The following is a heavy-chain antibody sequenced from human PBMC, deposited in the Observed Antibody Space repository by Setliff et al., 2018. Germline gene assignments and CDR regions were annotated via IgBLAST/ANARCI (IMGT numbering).Heavy chain of an antibody. Sequence: SVKVSCKASGGTFSSYAISWVRQAPGQGLEWMGGFIPILGIVDYAQKFQGRVTMTRDTSPSPVYMELSSLSSEDTAVYYCARGSSGWYRSGGLDYWGQGTLVTVSS. CDR1: GGTFSSYA. V-gene: IGHV1-69*10. D-gene: IGHD6-19*01. CDR3: ARGSSGWYRSGGLDY. CDR2: FIPILGIV. J-gene: IGHJ4*02.